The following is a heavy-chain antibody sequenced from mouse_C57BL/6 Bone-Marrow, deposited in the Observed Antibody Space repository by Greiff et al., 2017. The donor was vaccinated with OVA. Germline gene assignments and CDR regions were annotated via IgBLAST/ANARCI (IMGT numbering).Heavy chain of an antibody. V-gene: IGHV14-4*01. CDR2: IDPENGDT. J-gene: IGHJ2*01. CDR3: TTGTTGY. CDR1: GFNIKDDY. D-gene: IGHD2-14*01. Sequence: VQLQQSGAELVRPGASVKLSCTASGFNIKDDYMHWVKQRPEQGLEWIGWIDPENGDTEYASKFQGKATITADTSSTTAYLQLSSLTSEDTAVYYCTTGTTGYWGQGTTLTVSS.